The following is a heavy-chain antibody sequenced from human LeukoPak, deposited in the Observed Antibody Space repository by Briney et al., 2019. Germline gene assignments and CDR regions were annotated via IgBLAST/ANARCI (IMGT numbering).Heavy chain of an antibody. Sequence: PGGSLRLSCAASGFTFSSYAMSWVRQAPGKGLEWVSAISGSDGSTYYADSVKGRFTISRDNSKNTLYLQMNSLRAEDTAVYYCAKSPGPMRGGYYFDYWGQGTLVTVSS. CDR2: ISGSDGST. D-gene: IGHD1-26*01. V-gene: IGHV3-23*01. CDR1: GFTFSSYA. CDR3: AKSPGPMRGGYYFDY. J-gene: IGHJ4*02.